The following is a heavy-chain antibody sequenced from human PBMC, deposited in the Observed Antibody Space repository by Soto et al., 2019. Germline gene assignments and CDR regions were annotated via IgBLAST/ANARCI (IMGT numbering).Heavy chain of an antibody. D-gene: IGHD5-18*01. V-gene: IGHV3-21*01. Sequence: EVQVVESGGGLVKAGGSLRLSCAASGFTFSRFGMNWVRQAPGKGLEWVSFISSISTYIYHADSVKGRFTVSRDNAKNSLYLQMNRLRVEDTAVYYCARAGVDTVTARRGDYDYGMDVWGQGTTVTVSS. CDR2: ISSISTYI. CDR1: GFTFSRFG. CDR3: ARAGVDTVTARRGDYDYGMDV. J-gene: IGHJ6*02.